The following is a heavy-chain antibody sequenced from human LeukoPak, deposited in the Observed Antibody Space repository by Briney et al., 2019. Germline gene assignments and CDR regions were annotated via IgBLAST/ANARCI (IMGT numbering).Heavy chain of an antibody. V-gene: IGHV1-2*02. CDR1: GYTFTVYF. J-gene: IGHJ4*02. CDR3: ARDPQQLVGATGGGFNF. CDR2: INPNSGGT. Sequence: ASVKVSCKASGYTFTVYFMHWVRQAPGQGLEWMGWINPNSGGTNYAQKFQGRVTMTRDTSISTAYMELSRLRSDDTAVYYCARDPQQLVGATGGGFNFWGQGTLVTVSS. D-gene: IGHD1-26*01.